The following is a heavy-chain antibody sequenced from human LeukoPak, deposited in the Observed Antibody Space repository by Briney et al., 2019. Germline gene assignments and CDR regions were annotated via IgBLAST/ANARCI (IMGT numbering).Heavy chain of an antibody. Sequence: GGSLRLSCAASGFTFSSYWMSWVRQAPGKGLEWVANIKQDGSEKYYVDSVKGRFTISRDNAKNSLYLQMNSLRAEDTAVYYCAREGDGDYDYMDVWGKGTTVTVSS. V-gene: IGHV3-7*01. J-gene: IGHJ6*03. CDR3: AREGDGDYDYMDV. CDR1: GFTFSSYW. CDR2: IKQDGSEK. D-gene: IGHD3-16*01.